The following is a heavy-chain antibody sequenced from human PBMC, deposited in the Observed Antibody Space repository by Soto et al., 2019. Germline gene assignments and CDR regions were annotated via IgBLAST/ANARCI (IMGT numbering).Heavy chain of an antibody. Sequence: GGSLRLSCAASGFTFSSYAVHWFRQAPGQGLEWLAVISYDGSNKYYAESVKGRFTISRDKSKNTLYLQMNSLRLEYIAVYLCARDYYGSGSRAIIDYWGQGMLVTVSS. CDR3: ARDYYGSGSRAIIDY. CDR2: ISYDGSNK. J-gene: IGHJ4*02. V-gene: IGHV3-30-3*01. CDR1: GFTFSSYA. D-gene: IGHD3-10*01.